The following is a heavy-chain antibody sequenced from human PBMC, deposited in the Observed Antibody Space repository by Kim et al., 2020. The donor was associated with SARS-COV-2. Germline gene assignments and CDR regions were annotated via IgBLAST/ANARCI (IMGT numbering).Heavy chain of an antibody. CDR1: GFTFSSYA. D-gene: IGHD3-10*01. J-gene: IGHJ3*02. V-gene: IGHV3-30*04. CDR2: ISYDGSNK. CDR3: ARGRPKWFGELFAFDI. Sequence: GGSLRLSCAASGFTFSSYAMHWVRQAPGKGLEWVAVISYDGSNKYYADSVKGRFTISRDNSKNTLYLQMNSLRAEDTAVYYCARGRPKWFGELFAFDIWGQGTMVTVSS.